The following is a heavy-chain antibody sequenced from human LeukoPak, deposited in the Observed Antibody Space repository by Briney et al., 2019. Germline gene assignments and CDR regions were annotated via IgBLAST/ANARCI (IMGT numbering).Heavy chain of an antibody. J-gene: IGHJ4*02. D-gene: IGHD3-22*01. V-gene: IGHV3-30*18. CDR2: ISYDGSNK. CDR3: AKDRDYYDSSGYFDY. Sequence: GGSLRLSCEASGFXFSSYGIHWVRQAPGKGLEWMAVISYDGSNKYYADSVKGRFTISRDNSKNTLYLQMNSLRAEDTAVYYCAKDRDYYDSSGYFDYWGQGTLVTVSS. CDR1: GFXFSSYG.